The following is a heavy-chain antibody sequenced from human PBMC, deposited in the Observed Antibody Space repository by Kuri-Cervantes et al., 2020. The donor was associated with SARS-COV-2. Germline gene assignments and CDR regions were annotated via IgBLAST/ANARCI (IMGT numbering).Heavy chain of an antibody. V-gene: IGHV3-7*01. Sequence: GESLKISCAASGFTFSSYWMSWVRQAPGKGLEWVANIKQDGSEKYYVDSVKGRFTISRDNSKNTLYLQMNSLRAEDTAVYYCASTCVSLLCRVGATDYWGQGTLVTVSS. J-gene: IGHJ4*02. D-gene: IGHD1-26*01. CDR2: IKQDGSEK. CDR3: ASTCVSLLCRVGATDY. CDR1: GFTFSSYW.